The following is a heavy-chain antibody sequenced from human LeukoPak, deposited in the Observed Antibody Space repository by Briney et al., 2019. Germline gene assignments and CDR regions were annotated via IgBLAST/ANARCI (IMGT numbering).Heavy chain of an antibody. CDR2: YDPEQGET. J-gene: IGHJ4*02. Sequence: ASVKVSCKVSGHSVTELSMHWVRHVPGKGLEWMGGYDPEQGETVYAQILQGRVTMTEDAATDTVYMEVRSLRSEDTAVYYCATDIFGDEEYYYDHWGQGTLVIVSS. CDR1: GHSVTELS. D-gene: IGHD3-10*02. V-gene: IGHV1-24*01. CDR3: ATDIFGDEEYYYDH.